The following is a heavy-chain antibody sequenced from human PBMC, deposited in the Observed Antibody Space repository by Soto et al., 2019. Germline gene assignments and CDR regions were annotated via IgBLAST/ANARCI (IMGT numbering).Heavy chain of an antibody. V-gene: IGHV3-23*01. Sequence: GGSLRLSCAASGFTFSSYAMTWVRQAPGKGLEWVSSISASGGSRYYADSVKGRFTISRDNSKNTLYLQMNSLRAEDTAVYYCAKATYYDILTGYWSYYYYGMDVWGQGTTVTVSS. CDR3: AKATYYDILTGYWSYYYYGMDV. J-gene: IGHJ6*02. D-gene: IGHD3-9*01. CDR2: ISASGGSR. CDR1: GFTFSSYA.